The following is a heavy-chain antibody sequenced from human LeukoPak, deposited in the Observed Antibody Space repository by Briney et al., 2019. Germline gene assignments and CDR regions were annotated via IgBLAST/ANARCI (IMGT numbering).Heavy chain of an antibody. J-gene: IGHJ4*02. Sequence: QTGGSLRLSCAASGFTFSTYWMTWVCQAPGKGLEWVANIKPDGSEEYYVDSVKGRFTISRDNAKNSLYLQMNSLRAEDTAVYYCARKWAYDPNFDYWGQGTLVTVSS. CDR1: GFTFSTYW. V-gene: IGHV3-7*01. CDR2: IKPDGSEE. D-gene: IGHD1-26*01. CDR3: ARKWAYDPNFDY.